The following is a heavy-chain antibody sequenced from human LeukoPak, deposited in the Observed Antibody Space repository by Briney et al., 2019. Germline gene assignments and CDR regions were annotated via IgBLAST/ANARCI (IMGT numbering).Heavy chain of an antibody. CDR3: ARGQYSFDY. V-gene: IGHV3-11*01. Sequence: GGSLRLSCAASGFTFSDSYMSWIRQAPGKGLEWVSYISSSGSNTNYADSVKGRFTISRDNAKNSLYLQMNSLRAEDTAVYYCARGQYSFDYWGQGSLVTVSS. J-gene: IGHJ4*02. CDR1: GFTFSDSY. D-gene: IGHD4-11*01. CDR2: ISSSGSNT.